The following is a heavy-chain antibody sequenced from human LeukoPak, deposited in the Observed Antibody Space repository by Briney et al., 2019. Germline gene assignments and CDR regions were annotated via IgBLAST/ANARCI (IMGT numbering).Heavy chain of an antibody. J-gene: IGHJ4*02. CDR3: ARDTPEGGYGHNHGE. V-gene: IGHV2-70*11. CDR1: GFSLSTSGMC. Sequence: RESGPALVKPTQTLTLTCTFSGFSLSTSGMCVSWIRQPPGSTLEWLARIDWDDDKYYSTSLKTRLTISKDTSKNQVVLTMTNMDPVDTATYYCARDTPEGGYGHNHGEWGQGTLVTVSS. CDR2: IDWDDDK. D-gene: IGHD5-24*01.